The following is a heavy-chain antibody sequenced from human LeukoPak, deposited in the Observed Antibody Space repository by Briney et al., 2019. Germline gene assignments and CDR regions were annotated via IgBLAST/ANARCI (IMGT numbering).Heavy chain of an antibody. CDR2: IRSDGSRT. V-gene: IGHV3-74*01. J-gene: IGHJ4*02. CDR3: ARLNVAGGDY. Sequence: GGSLRLSCAASGFTFSNYWMHWVRQGPGKGLVWVSRIRSDGSRTDYADSVKGRFTISRDNAKSTLFLQMNSLRAEDTAVYYCARLNVAGGDYWGRGTLVTVSS. D-gene: IGHD6-19*01. CDR1: GFTFSNYW.